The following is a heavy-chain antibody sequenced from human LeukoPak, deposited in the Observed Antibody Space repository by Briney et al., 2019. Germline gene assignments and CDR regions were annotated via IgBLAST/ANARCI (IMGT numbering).Heavy chain of an antibody. CDR2: ISRGGSTI. D-gene: IGHD2-2*01. J-gene: IGHJ3*02. CDR3: ARGEGYQLLDAFDI. Sequence: PGGSLRLSCAASAFTFSRYEMNWVRQPPGRGREWVSHISRGGSTIYYADSVKGRLHIPRDNAKKSLYLEMNSLRGEDTGVYYCARGEGYQLLDAFDIWGQGTMVTVS. V-gene: IGHV3-48*03. CDR1: AFTFSRYE.